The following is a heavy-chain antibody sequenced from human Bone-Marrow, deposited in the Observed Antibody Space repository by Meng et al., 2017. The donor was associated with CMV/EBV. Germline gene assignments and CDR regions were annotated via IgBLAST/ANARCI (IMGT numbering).Heavy chain of an antibody. CDR2: IIPIFGTA. Sequence: QVRLGQAGAEVKKPGSSVKVSCKASGGTFSSDAISWVRQAPGQGLEWMGGIIPIFGTANYAQKFQGRVTITADESTSTAYMELSSLRSEDTAVYYCASPIAVAGYYFDYWGQGTLVTVSS. CDR3: ASPIAVAGYYFDY. V-gene: IGHV1-69*12. CDR1: GGTFSSDA. D-gene: IGHD6-19*01. J-gene: IGHJ4*02.